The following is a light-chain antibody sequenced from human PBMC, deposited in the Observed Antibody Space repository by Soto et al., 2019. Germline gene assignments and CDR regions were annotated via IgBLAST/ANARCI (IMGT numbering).Light chain of an antibody. J-gene: IGKJ2*01. V-gene: IGKV1-5*03. Sequence: DIQMSQSPSTLSPSVGDRVTISCRASQSISNWLAWYQQKPGEAPELLIYRASNLQSGVPSRFSGSGSGTEFTLTISSPQTDAFATYYCQQYHRYPYSFGPGTKREI. CDR3: QQYHRYPYS. CDR1: QSISNW. CDR2: RAS.